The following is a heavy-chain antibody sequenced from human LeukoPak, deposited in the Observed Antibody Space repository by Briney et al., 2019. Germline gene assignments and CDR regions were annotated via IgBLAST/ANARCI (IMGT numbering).Heavy chain of an antibody. V-gene: IGHV1-18*01. D-gene: IGHD1-26*01. Sequence: GASVKVSFKASGYTFTSYGISWGRQAPGLGLEWMGWVSTYNGNTNYAQKLQGRVTMTTDTSTDTVYMELRSLRSDDTAVYYCARPMYSGSHRWFDPWGQGTLVSVSS. CDR2: VSTYNGNT. CDR1: GYTFTSYG. CDR3: ARPMYSGSHRWFDP. J-gene: IGHJ5*02.